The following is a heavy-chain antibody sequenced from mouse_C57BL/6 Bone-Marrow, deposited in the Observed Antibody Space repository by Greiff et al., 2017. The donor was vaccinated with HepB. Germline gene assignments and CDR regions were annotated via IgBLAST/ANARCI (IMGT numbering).Heavy chain of an antibody. J-gene: IGHJ2*01. CDR3: ARDRGARTHTGTGDFDY. CDR1: GFTFSSYA. V-gene: IGHV5-4*01. D-gene: IGHD4-1*01. CDR2: ISDGGSYT. Sequence: VQLKESGGGLVKPGGSLKLSCAASGFTFSSYAMSWVRQTPEKRLEWVATISDGGSYTYYPDNVKGRFTISRDNAKNNLYLQMSHLKSEDTAMYYCARDRGARTHTGTGDFDYWGQGTTLTVSS.